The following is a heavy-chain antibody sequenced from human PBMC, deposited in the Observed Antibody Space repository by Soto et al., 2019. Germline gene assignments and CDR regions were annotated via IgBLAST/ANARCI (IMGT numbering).Heavy chain of an antibody. Sequence: ASVKVSCKASGGTFSSYAISWVRQAPGQGLEWMGGIIPIFGTANYAQKFQGRVTITADESTSTAYMELSSLRSEDTAVYYCARDGAYYYDSSGYSWGMDVWGQGTTVTVSS. CDR2: IIPIFGTA. J-gene: IGHJ6*02. CDR1: GGTFSSYA. V-gene: IGHV1-69*13. CDR3: ARDGAYYYDSSGYSWGMDV. D-gene: IGHD3-22*01.